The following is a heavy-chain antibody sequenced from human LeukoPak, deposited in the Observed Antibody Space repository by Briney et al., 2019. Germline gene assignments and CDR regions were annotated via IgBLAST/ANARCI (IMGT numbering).Heavy chain of an antibody. CDR3: ARAPDYGDYFGMDV. J-gene: IGHJ6*02. V-gene: IGHV3-74*01. CDR1: GFTFSSYW. CDR2: INSDGSST. D-gene: IGHD4-17*01. Sequence: GGSLRLSCAASGFTFSSYWMLWVRQAPGKGLVWVSRINSDGSSTRYADSVKGRFTISRDNAKNTLYLQMNSLRAEDTAVYYCARAPDYGDYFGMDVWGQGTTVTVSS.